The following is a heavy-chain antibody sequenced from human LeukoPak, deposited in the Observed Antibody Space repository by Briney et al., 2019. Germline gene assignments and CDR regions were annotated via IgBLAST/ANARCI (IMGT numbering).Heavy chain of an antibody. Sequence: GGSLRLSCVASGLTFDNYPMHWVRQAPGKALEWVSLISADGGSTFYADSVRGRFSISRDNSKNSLYLQMNSLRSEDTAMYYWAKESGKFDYWGQGTLVAVSS. CDR1: GLTFDNYP. V-gene: IGHV3-43*02. J-gene: IGHJ4*02. CDR2: ISADGGST. CDR3: AKESGKFDY.